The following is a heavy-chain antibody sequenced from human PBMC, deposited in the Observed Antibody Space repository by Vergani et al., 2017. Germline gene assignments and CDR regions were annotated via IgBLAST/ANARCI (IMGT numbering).Heavy chain of an antibody. CDR1: GFTFSSYG. D-gene: IGHD1-1*01. CDR2: ISYDGSNK. CDR3: AKDGYNWNDEPNYFDY. V-gene: IGHV3-30*18. Sequence: QVQLVESGGGVVQPGRSLRLSCAASGFTFSSYGMHWVRQAPGKGLEWVAVISYDGSNKYYADSVKGRFTISRDNSKNTLYLQMNSLRAEDTAVYYCAKDGYNWNDEPNYFDYWGQGTLVTVSS. J-gene: IGHJ4*02.